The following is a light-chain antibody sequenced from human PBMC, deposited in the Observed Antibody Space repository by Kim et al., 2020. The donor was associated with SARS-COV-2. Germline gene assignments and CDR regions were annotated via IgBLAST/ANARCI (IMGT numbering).Light chain of an antibody. V-gene: IGKV3-15*01. CDR2: GAS. CDR3: QQYNNWPPLT. Sequence: SPGERATLSCRASQRVSSNLAWYQQKPGQAPRLLIYGASTRATGIPARFSGSGSGTEFTPTISSLQSEDFAVYYCQQYNNWPPLTFGGGTKVDIK. J-gene: IGKJ4*01. CDR1: QRVSSN.